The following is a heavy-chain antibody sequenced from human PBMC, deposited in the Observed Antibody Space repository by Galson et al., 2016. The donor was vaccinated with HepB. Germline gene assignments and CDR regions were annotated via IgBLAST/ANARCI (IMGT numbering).Heavy chain of an antibody. CDR1: GFTFRSYG. CDR2: ISGSGGTT. D-gene: IGHD3-10*01. CDR3: AKDATAFFVWFRELFSGMDV. V-gene: IGHV3-23*01. J-gene: IGHJ6*03. Sequence: SLRLSCAASGFTFRSYGMSWVRQAPGKGLEWVSIISGSGGTTYYADSVKGRFTISRDNSKNALYLQMNSLRAEDTAVYYCAKDATAFFVWFRELFSGMDVWGKGTTVTVSS.